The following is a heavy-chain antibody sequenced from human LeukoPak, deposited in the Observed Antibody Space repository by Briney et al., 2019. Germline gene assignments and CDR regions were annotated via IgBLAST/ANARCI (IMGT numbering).Heavy chain of an antibody. Sequence: GGSLRLSCIASGFTFSSYAMSWVRQAPGKGLEWVSAISGSGGSTYYADSVKGRFTISRDNSKNTLYLQMNSLRAEDTAVYYCAKDEGYCTNGVCSIDYWGQGTLVTVSS. CDR2: ISGSGGST. V-gene: IGHV3-23*01. J-gene: IGHJ4*02. CDR1: GFTFSSYA. CDR3: AKDEGYCTNGVCSIDY. D-gene: IGHD2-8*01.